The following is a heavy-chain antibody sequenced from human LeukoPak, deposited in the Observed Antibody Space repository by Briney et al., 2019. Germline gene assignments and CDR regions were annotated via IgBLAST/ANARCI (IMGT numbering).Heavy chain of an antibody. V-gene: IGHV4-59*08. CDR2: IYYRGST. Sequence: SETLSLTCTVSGGSISSYYWSWIRQPPGKGLEWIGYIYYRGSTNYNPSLKSRFTISVDTAKNQFSLKLSSVTAADTAVYYCARHRGYCSSTYCSYNWFDPCGQGTLVTVSS. CDR3: ARHRGYCSSTYCSYNWFDP. D-gene: IGHD2-2*03. J-gene: IGHJ5*02. CDR1: GGSISSYY.